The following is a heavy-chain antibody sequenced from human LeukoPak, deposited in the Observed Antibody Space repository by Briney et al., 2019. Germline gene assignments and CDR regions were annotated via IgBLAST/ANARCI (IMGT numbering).Heavy chain of an antibody. J-gene: IGHJ4*02. Sequence: NPSETLSLTCSVSGGSISTSNYYWGWIRQPPGKGLEWIANIYYSGRTYYNPSLKSRVTISMDTSKNQFSLKLSSVTAADTAVYYCARLYHYDSSGPPLWGQGTLVTVSS. V-gene: IGHV4-39*01. CDR3: ARLYHYDSSGPPL. D-gene: IGHD3-22*01. CDR1: GGSISTSNYY. CDR2: IYYSGRT.